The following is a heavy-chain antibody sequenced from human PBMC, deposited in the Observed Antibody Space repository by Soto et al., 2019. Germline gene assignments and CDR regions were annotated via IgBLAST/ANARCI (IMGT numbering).Heavy chain of an antibody. CDR2: MNPNSANT. D-gene: IGHD6-19*01. J-gene: IGHJ5*02. V-gene: IGHV1-8*01. CDR1: GYTFTSYD. CDR3: ARGRHSSGWPNWFDP. Sequence: QVQLVQSGAEVKKPGASVKVSCKASGYTFTSYDINWVRQATGQGLEWMGWMNPNSANTGYAQKFQGRVTMTRNTSISTAYMERSSLRSEDTAVYYCARGRHSSGWPNWFDPWGQGTLVTVSS.